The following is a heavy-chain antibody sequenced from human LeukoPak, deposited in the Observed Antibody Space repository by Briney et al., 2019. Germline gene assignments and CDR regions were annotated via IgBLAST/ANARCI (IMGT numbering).Heavy chain of an antibody. V-gene: IGHV3-7*01. D-gene: IGHD1-26*01. CDR3: AREAVGATRPFDY. CDR1: GFTFSSYW. Sequence: AGGSLRLSCAASGFTFSSYWMSWVRQAPGKGLEWVANIKQDGSEKYYVDSVKGRFTISRDNAENSLYLQMNSLRAEDTAVYYCAREAVGATRPFDYWGQGTLVTVSS. J-gene: IGHJ4*02. CDR2: IKQDGSEK.